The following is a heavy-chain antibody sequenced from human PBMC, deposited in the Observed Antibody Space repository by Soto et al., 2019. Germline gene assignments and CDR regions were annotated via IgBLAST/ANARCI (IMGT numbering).Heavy chain of an antibody. J-gene: IGHJ4*02. Sequence: PSEPLSLTCTVSGGSISSYYWSWIRQPAGKGLEWIGRIYTSGSTNYNPSLKSRLTMSVDTSKNQFSLKLSSVTAADTAVYYCARVRVYGGSFFRRYYFDYWGQGTLVTVSS. CDR2: IYTSGST. D-gene: IGHD1-26*01. CDR3: ARVRVYGGSFFRRYYFDY. CDR1: GGSISSYY. V-gene: IGHV4-4*07.